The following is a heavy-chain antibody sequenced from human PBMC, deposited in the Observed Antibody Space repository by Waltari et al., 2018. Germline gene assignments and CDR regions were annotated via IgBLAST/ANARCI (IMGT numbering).Heavy chain of an antibody. CDR1: GFTFLFFS. CDR2: ITNGGGGT. Sequence: EVQLLESGGGLLQPRGFLRFSFFVSGFTFLFFSMGWVRQAPGGGLELLSSITNGGGGTYYADFVKCRFTISRDNSRNTLYLQLSSLRAEDTAVYYCAKVATDSPAYDFWGEGTLVTVSS. V-gene: IGHV3-23*01. J-gene: IGHJ4*02. CDR3: AKVATDSPAYDF.